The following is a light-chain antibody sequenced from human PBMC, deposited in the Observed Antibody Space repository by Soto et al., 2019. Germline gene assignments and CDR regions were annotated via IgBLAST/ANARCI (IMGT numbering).Light chain of an antibody. Sequence: EIVMTQSPATLSASPGERATVSCRASQGISSNLAWYQQKPGQAPRLLIYGASTRANGIPARFTGSGSGTEFSLTIISLQSADFALYYCQQYDNWSPYTFGHGTNLDIK. CDR1: QGISSN. V-gene: IGKV3-15*01. CDR3: QQYDNWSPYT. J-gene: IGKJ2*01. CDR2: GAS.